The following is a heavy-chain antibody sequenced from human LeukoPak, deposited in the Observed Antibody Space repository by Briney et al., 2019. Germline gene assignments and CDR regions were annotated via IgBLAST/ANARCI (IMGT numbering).Heavy chain of an antibody. CDR1: GFTFSDYA. D-gene: IGHD2-2*01. J-gene: IGHJ4*02. CDR2: INNNGGST. Sequence: GGSLRLSCAASGFTFSDYAMHWVRQAPGKGLEYVAAINNNGGSTYYANSVKGRFTISRDNSKNTLYLQMGSLRAEDMAVYYCVGGYCRSTKCSASYWGQGTLATVSS. V-gene: IGHV3-64*01. CDR3: VGGYCRSTKCSASY.